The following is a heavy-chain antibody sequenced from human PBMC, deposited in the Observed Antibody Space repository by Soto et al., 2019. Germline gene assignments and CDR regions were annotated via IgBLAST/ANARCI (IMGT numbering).Heavy chain of an antibody. Sequence: QVQLVQSGAEVKKPGSSVKVSCRASGGTFSSYAISWVRQAPGQGLEWMGGIIPLFGTVGYAQKFQGRVTVTADESMTTVYMDLSRLRFEDTALYYCASLPVDTTLVSFDYYGMDVWGQGTTVTVSS. D-gene: IGHD5-18*01. V-gene: IGHV1-69*01. J-gene: IGHJ6*02. CDR1: GGTFSSYA. CDR2: IIPLFGTV. CDR3: ASLPVDTTLVSFDYYGMDV.